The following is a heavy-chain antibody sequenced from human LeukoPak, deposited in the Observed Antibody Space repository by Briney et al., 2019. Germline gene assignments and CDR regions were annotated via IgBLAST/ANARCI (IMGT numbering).Heavy chain of an antibody. J-gene: IGHJ5*02. CDR2: INHSGST. D-gene: IGHD1-1*01. CDR3: AKGGHDGWFDP. V-gene: IGHV4-34*01. CDR1: GGSFSGYY. Sequence: SETLSLTCAVYGGSFSGYYWSWIRQPPGKGPEWIGEINHSGSTNYNPSLKSRVTISVDTSKNQFSLKLSSVTAADTAVYYCAKGGHDGWFDPWGQGTLVTVSS.